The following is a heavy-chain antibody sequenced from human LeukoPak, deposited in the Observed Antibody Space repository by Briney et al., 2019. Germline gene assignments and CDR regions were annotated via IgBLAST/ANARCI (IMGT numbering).Heavy chain of an antibody. CDR1: GFTFSSYG. CDR2: IRYDGSNK. V-gene: IGHV3-30*02. CDR3: AKVGKYSSGWYTVDY. D-gene: IGHD6-19*01. Sequence: GGSLRLSCAASGFTFSSYGMHWVRQAPGKGLEWVAFIRYDGSNKYYADSVKGRFTISRDNSKNTLYLQMTSLRAEDTAVYYCAKVGKYSSGWYTVDYWGQGTLATVSS. J-gene: IGHJ4*02.